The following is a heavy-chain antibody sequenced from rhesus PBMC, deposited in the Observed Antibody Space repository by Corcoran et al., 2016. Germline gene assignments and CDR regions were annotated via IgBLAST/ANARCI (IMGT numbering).Heavy chain of an antibody. CDR1: GGSIRGSYY. CDR2: IYGNSAST. Sequence: QVQLQQWGEGLVKPSETLSLTCAVYGGSIRGSYYWSWIRQPPGRGLEWIGYIYGNSASTNYNPSLKNRVTISKDTSKNQFSLKLSSVTAADTAVYYCARGYSWNSPPIDYWGQGVLVTVSS. J-gene: IGHJ4*01. V-gene: IGHV4-73*01. CDR3: ARGYSWNSPPIDY. D-gene: IGHD1-1*01.